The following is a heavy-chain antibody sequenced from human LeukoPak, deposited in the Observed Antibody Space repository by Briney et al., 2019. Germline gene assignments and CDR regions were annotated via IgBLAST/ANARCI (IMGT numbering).Heavy chain of an antibody. Sequence: GESLKISCKASGYTFTGYYMHWVRQAPGQGLEWMGWINPNSGGTNYAQKFQGRVTMTRDTSISTAYMELSRLRSDDTAVYYCARDRIHPIYDFWSGYPERDAFDIWGQGTMVTVSS. J-gene: IGHJ3*02. CDR1: GYTFTGYY. D-gene: IGHD3-3*01. V-gene: IGHV1-2*02. CDR2: INPNSGGT. CDR3: ARDRIHPIYDFWSGYPERDAFDI.